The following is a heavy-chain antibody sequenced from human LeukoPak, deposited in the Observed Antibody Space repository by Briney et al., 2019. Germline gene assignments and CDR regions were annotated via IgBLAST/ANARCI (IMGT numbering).Heavy chain of an antibody. V-gene: IGHV3-33*06. Sequence: PGRSLRLSFAASGFTFSSYGMRWVRQAPDKGLEWVAVIWFDGNNKYYADSVTGRFTNSRENSKNTLYLQMNSLRAEDTAVYYCAKDWGYTTMVRYYFDYWGQGALVTVSS. CDR2: IWFDGNNK. CDR1: GFTFSSYG. D-gene: IGHD5-18*01. J-gene: IGHJ4*02. CDR3: AKDWGYTTMVRYYFDY.